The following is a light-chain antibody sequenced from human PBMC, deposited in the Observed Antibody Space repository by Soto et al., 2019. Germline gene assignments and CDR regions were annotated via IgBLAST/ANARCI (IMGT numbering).Light chain of an antibody. Sequence: DIPMTQSPSTLYASVGDRVTITCRASQSVNSWLAWFHQKPGKAPKLPISKASNLESGVSSRFSGSGSGTEFTLTISSLQPDDFATYYCQQYDSYPWTFGQGTKVEIK. J-gene: IGKJ1*01. V-gene: IGKV1-5*03. CDR1: QSVNSW. CDR3: QQYDSYPWT. CDR2: KAS.